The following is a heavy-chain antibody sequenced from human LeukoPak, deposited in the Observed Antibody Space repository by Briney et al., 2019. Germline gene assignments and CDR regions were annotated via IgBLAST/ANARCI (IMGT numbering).Heavy chain of an antibody. Sequence: GGSLRLSCAASGFTVSSNYMSWVRQAPGKGLEWVSLIYSGGSTYYADSVKGRFTISRDNSKNTLYLQMNSLRAEGTAVYYCASLSYSSGRDYWGQGTLVTVSS. J-gene: IGHJ4*02. CDR3: ASLSYSSGRDY. D-gene: IGHD6-19*01. V-gene: IGHV3-53*01. CDR2: IYSGGST. CDR1: GFTVSSNY.